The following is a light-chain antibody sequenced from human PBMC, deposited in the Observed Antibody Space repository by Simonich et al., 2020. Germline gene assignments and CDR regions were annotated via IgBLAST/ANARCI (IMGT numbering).Light chain of an antibody. CDR1: QSLLHSNGYND. CDR2: LRS. V-gene: IGKV2-28*01. J-gene: IGKJ1*01. CDR3: MQSIQLPWT. Sequence: DIVMTQSPLSLPVTPGEPASISCRSSQSLLHSNGYNDLDWYLQKPGQSPQLLIYLRSNRASGVPDRFSGSGSGTDFTLKISRVEAEDVGVYYCMQSIQLPWTFGQGTKVEIK.